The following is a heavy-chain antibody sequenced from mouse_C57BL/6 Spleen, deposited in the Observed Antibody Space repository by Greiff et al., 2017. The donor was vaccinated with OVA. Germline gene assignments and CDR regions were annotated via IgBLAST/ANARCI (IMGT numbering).Heavy chain of an antibody. Sequence: EVQLMESGEGLVKPGGSLKLSCAASGFTFSSYAMSWVRQTPEKRLEWVAYISSGGDYIYYADTVKGRFTISRDNARNTLYLQMSSLKSEDTAMYYCTRVIYDYGYFDYWGQGTTLTVSS. V-gene: IGHV5-9-1*02. CDR1: GFTFSSYA. D-gene: IGHD2-4*01. CDR2: ISSGGDYI. CDR3: TRVIYDYGYFDY. J-gene: IGHJ2*01.